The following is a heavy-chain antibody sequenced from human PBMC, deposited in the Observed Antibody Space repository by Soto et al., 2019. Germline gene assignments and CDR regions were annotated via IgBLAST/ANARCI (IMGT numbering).Heavy chain of an antibody. J-gene: IGHJ5*02. CDR1: GHTFTGYY. V-gene: IGHV1-2*02. CDR2: INPNSGGT. D-gene: IGHD3-10*01. CDR3: ATSLGGGNWFDP. Sequence: ASVKVSCKASGHTFTGYYMHWVRQAPGQGLEWMGWINPNSGGTNYAQTFQGRVTMTEDTSTDTAYMELSSLRSEDTAVYYCATSLGGGNWFDPWGQGTLVTVSS.